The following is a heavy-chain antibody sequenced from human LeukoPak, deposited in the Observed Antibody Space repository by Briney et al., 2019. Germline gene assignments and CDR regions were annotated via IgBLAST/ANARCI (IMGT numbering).Heavy chain of an antibody. CDR1: GFIFNAYV. CDR2: IGRAGDT. CDR3: ARYSRGRGLAV. Sequence: PGGSLRHSCAAAGFIFNAYVMHWVRQATGRGLEWVSYIGRAGDTYYAGSVKGRFTISRDDAKNSLYLQLNSLGVGDTAVYFCARYSRGRGLAVWGQETTVTVSS. J-gene: IGHJ6*02. V-gene: IGHV3-13*04. D-gene: IGHD6-19*01.